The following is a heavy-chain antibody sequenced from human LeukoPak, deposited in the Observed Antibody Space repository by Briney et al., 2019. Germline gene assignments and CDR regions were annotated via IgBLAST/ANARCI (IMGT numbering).Heavy chain of an antibody. CDR2: TSGSGGST. J-gene: IGHJ4*02. V-gene: IGHV3-23*01. Sequence: GGSLRLSCAASGFTFSSYAMSWVRQAPGKGLEWVPATSGSGGSTYYADSVKGRFTISRDNSKNTLYLQMNSLRAEDTAVYYCAKGDPQNDSSGYSAGYYFDYWGQGTLVTVSS. CDR3: AKGDPQNDSSGYSAGYYFDY. D-gene: IGHD3-22*01. CDR1: GFTFSSYA.